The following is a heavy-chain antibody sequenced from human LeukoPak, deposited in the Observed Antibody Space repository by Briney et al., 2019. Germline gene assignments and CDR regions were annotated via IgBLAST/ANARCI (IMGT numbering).Heavy chain of an antibody. D-gene: IGHD6-13*01. CDR2: IYYSGST. Sequence: SETLSLTCTVSGGSISSYYWSWIRQPPGKGLEWIGYIYYSGSTNYNPSLKSRVTISVDTPKNQFSLKLSSVTAADTAVYYCARVGYSSSWYVPTYYFDYWGQGTLVTVSS. J-gene: IGHJ4*02. CDR1: GGSISSYY. V-gene: IGHV4-59*01. CDR3: ARVGYSSSWYVPTYYFDY.